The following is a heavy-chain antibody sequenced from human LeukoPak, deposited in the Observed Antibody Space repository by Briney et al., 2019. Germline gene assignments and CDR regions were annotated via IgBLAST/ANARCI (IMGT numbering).Heavy chain of an antibody. Sequence: GGSLRLSCAASGFTFSSYAMHWVRQAPGKGLEYVSAISSNGGSTYYANSVRGRFTISRDNSKNTLYLQMNSLRAEDTAVYYCARARSSYGYGDAFDIWGQGTMVTVSS. CDR2: ISSNGGST. CDR1: GFTFSSYA. CDR3: ARARSSYGYGDAFDI. V-gene: IGHV3-64*01. J-gene: IGHJ3*02. D-gene: IGHD5-18*01.